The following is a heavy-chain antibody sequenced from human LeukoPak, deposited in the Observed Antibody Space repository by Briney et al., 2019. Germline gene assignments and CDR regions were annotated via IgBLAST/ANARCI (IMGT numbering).Heavy chain of an antibody. CDR2: INPNSGGT. J-gene: IGHJ4*02. CDR1: GGTFSSYS. Sequence: ASVKVSCKDSGGTFSSYSINWVRQAPRQGLEWMGWINPNSGGTNYAQKFQGRVTMTRDTSISTAYMELSRLRSDDTAVYYCARATGRVVRGITWRYFDYWGQGTLVTVSS. V-gene: IGHV1-2*02. CDR3: ARATGRVVRGITWRYFDY. D-gene: IGHD3-10*01.